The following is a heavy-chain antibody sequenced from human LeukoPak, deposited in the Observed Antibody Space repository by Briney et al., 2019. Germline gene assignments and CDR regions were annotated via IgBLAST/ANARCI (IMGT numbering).Heavy chain of an antibody. D-gene: IGHD3-22*01. CDR2: ISGSGATL. J-gene: IGHJ4*02. CDR1: GFNFSDHY. Sequence: GGSLRLSCAASGFNFSDHYMSWVRQTPGRPLEWVSYISGSGATLHHADSVKGRFTISRDSAKNSLSLQMSSLRAEDTALYYCARALYGSSGYYDYWGQGILVTVSS. V-gene: IGHV3-11*01. CDR3: ARALYGSSGYYDY.